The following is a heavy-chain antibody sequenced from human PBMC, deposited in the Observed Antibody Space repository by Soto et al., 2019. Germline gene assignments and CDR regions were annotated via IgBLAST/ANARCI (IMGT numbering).Heavy chain of an antibody. CDR2: ISAHNGNT. CDR3: ARGRYGEY. V-gene: IGHV1-18*01. Sequence: QVHLVQSGAEVKKPGASVKVSCQGSGYALTTYGITWVRQAPGQGLEWMGWISAHNGNTNYAQKLQGRVTVTRDTSTSTAYMELASRRYDDTDVHYCARGRYGEYWGQGSLVTVSS. D-gene: IGHD3-10*01. CDR1: GYALTTYG. J-gene: IGHJ4*02.